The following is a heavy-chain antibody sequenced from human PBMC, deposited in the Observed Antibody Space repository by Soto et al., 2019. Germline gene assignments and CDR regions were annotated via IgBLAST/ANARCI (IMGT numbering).Heavy chain of an antibody. CDR1: GYTFTSYG. CDR2: ISAYNGNT. V-gene: IGHV1-18*01. J-gene: IGHJ4*02. CDR3: ASTRSYYAAFRY. D-gene: IGHD1-26*01. Sequence: QVQLVQSGAEVKKPGASVKVSCKASGYTFTSYGISWVRQAPGQGLEWMGWISAYNGNTNYAQKIQGGVTMTTDTSTSTVYMELRNLRADDTAVYYCASTRSYYAAFRYWGQGSLVTVSS.